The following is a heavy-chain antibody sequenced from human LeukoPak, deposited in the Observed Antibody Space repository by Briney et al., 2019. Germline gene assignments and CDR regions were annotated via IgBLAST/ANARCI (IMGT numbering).Heavy chain of an antibody. CDR3: TRPEYSSSSVWFDP. J-gene: IGHJ5*02. CDR2: IRSKANSYAT. D-gene: IGHD6-6*01. V-gene: IGHV3-73*01. Sequence: GGSLRLSCAASGFTFSGSAMHWVRQASGKGLEWVGRIRSKANSYATAYAASVKGRVTISRDDSKNTAYLQMNSLKTEDTAVYYCTRPEYSSSSVWFDPWGQGTLVTVSS. CDR1: GFTFSGSA.